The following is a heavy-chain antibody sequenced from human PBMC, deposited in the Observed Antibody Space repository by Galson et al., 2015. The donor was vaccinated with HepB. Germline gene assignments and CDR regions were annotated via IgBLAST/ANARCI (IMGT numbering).Heavy chain of an antibody. CDR2: TSYDGSKK. V-gene: IGHV3-30*04. CDR1: GFTFSSYA. D-gene: IGHD1-26*01. Sequence: SLRLSCAASGFTFSSYAMHWVRQTPGKGLEWVAVTSYDGSKKYYADSVKGRFTISRDNSKNTLYLQMNSLRAEDTAVYCCARPEGGGSYWYSFDYWGQGTLVTVSS. CDR3: ARPEGGGSYWYSFDY. J-gene: IGHJ4*02.